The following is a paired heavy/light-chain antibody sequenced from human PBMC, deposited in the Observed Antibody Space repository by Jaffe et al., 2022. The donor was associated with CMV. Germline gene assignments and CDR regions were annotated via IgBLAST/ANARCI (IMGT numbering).Heavy chain of an antibody. D-gene: IGHD2-8*01. CDR3: ARGTGVWGAFSVVPKDNWFDP. CDR1: GGSFSGYY. J-gene: IGHJ5*02. CDR2: INHSGST. V-gene: IGHV4-34*01. Sequence: QVQLQQWGAGLLKPSETLSLTCAVYGGSFSGYYWSWIRQPPGKGLEWIGEINHSGSTNYNPSLKSRVTISVDTSKNQFSLKLSSVTAADTAVYYCARGTGVWGAFSVVPKDNWFDPWGQGTLVTVSS.
Light chain of an antibody. J-gene: IGKJ2*01. CDR2: GAS. CDR1: QSVSSN. V-gene: IGKV3-15*01. CDR3: QQYNNWPRMYT. Sequence: EIVMTQSPATLSVSPGERATLSCRASQSVSSNLAWYQQKPGQAPRLLIYGASTRATGIPARFSGSGSGTEFTLTISSLQSEDFAVYYCQQYNNWPRMYTFGQGTKLEIK.